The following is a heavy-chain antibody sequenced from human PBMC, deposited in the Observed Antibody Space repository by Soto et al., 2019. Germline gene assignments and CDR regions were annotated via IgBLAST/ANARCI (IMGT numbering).Heavy chain of an antibody. D-gene: IGHD6-13*01. CDR2: IYDSGNT. CDR1: GGSISGTTYS. J-gene: IGHJ4*02. CDR3: ARGQGAAACHSNFDY. Sequence: SETLSLTCAVSGGSISGTTYSWSWIRQPPGKGLEWIGYIYDSGNTYYNPSLKSQFSISVDRSKNQFSLKLSSVTAADTAAYYCARGQGAAACHSNFDYRAKQAPVTVSS. V-gene: IGHV4-30-2*01.